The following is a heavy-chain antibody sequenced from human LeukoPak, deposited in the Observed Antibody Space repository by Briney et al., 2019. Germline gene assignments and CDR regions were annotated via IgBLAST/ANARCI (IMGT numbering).Heavy chain of an antibody. V-gene: IGHV4-39*01. CDR2: IYYSGST. Sequence: SETLSLTCTVSGGSISSSSYYWGWIRQPPGKGLEWIGSIYYSGSTYYNPSLKSRVTISVDTSKNQFSLKLSSVTAADTAVYYRARQDPIAAGVHYYYYGMDVWGQGTTVTVSS. CDR3: ARQDPIAAGVHYYYYGMDV. D-gene: IGHD6-13*01. J-gene: IGHJ6*02. CDR1: GGSISSSSYY.